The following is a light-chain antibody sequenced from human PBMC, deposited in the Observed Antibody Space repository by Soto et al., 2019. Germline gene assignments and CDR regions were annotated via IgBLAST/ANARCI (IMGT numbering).Light chain of an antibody. CDR1: SSNIGADYD. V-gene: IGLV1-40*01. Sequence: QSVLTQPPSVSGAPGQRVTISCTGSSSNIGADYDVHWYQQLPGTAPKLLIYGNSNRPSGVPDRLSGSKSGTSACLAITGLQAEDEADYYCQSYDSSLSGVVFGGGTKLTVL. CDR3: QSYDSSLSGVV. CDR2: GNS. J-gene: IGLJ2*01.